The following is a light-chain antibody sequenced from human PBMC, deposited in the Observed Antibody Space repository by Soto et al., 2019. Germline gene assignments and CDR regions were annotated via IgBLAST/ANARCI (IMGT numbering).Light chain of an antibody. Sequence: QSVLTQPASVSGSPGQSITISCTGTSSDVGGYNYVSLYQQHPGKAPKLMIYDVSNRPSGVSNRFSGSKSGNTASLTISGLQAEDEADYYCSSYTSSSTDVFGTGTKVTVL. J-gene: IGLJ1*01. V-gene: IGLV2-14*01. CDR2: DVS. CDR1: SSDVGGYNY. CDR3: SSYTSSSTDV.